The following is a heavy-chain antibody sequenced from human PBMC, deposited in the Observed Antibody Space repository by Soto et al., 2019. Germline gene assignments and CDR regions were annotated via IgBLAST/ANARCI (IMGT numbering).Heavy chain of an antibody. D-gene: IGHD4-17*01. CDR2: IHNSGSP. V-gene: IGHV4-30-4*01. CDR3: ARGSTTEKVDS. CDR1: GGSISGYF. Sequence: SETLSLTCTVSGGSISGYFWSWIRQSPGKGLEWIGHIHNSGSPCNNPSLKSRVTISADTSKNQFSLKLTSVTAADTAVYYCARGSTTEKVDSWGQGTLVTVSS. J-gene: IGHJ4*02.